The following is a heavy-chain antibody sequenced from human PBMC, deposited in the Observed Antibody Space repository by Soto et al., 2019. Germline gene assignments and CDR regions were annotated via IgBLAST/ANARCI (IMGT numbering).Heavy chain of an antibody. J-gene: IGHJ4*02. D-gene: IGHD6-19*01. CDR3: AREWSLSVAAPGY. CDR2: LSNNGINT. V-gene: IGHV3-30-3*01. CDR1: GFNFLTHT. Sequence: GGSLRLSCAAPGFNFLTHTFYLVRQAPGKGLEWVAGLSNNGINTDFADSVKGRFTISRDNSMHTLHLQMNSLRAEDTAVYFCAREWSLSVAAPGYWGQGT.